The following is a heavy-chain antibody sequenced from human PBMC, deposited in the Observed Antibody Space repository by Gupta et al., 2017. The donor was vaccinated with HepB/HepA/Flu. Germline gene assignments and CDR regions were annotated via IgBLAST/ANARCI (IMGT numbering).Heavy chain of an antibody. CDR2: INSGGST. CDR1: GFTVGSNY. CDR3: ARVGGSGSYYRT. J-gene: IGHJ4*02. V-gene: IGHV3-66*01. Sequence: EVQLVESGGGLVQPGGSLRLSLAASGFTVGSNYMTWVRQAPGQGLEWVSLINSGGSTYYTGSVEGRFNISRDSYKNTLYLQMNSLEAEDTAVYYCARVGGSGSYYRTWGQGILVTVSS. D-gene: IGHD3-10*01.